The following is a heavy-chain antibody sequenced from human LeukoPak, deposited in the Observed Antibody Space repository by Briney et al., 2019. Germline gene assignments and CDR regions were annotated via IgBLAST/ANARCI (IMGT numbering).Heavy chain of an antibody. Sequence: SETLSLTCTVSGGSISSSSYYWGWIRQPPGKGLEWIGSIYYSGSTYYNPSLKSRVTISVDTSKNQFSLKLSSVTAADTAVYYCASLYCSGGSCYRGFDPWGQGTLVTVSS. V-gene: IGHV4-39*07. CDR1: GGSISSSSYY. CDR2: IYYSGST. J-gene: IGHJ5*02. CDR3: ASLYCSGGSCYRGFDP. D-gene: IGHD2-15*01.